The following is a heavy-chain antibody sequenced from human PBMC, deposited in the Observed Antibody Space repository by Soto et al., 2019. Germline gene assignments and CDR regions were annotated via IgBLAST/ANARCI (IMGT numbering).Heavy chain of an antibody. CDR2: IIPIFGIA. Sequence: SVKVSCKASGDTFSSYTISWVRQAPGQGLEWMGRIIPIFGIANYAQKFQGRVTITADKSTSTVYMELSSLRSQDTAVYYCAREGAYCGGDRYSDYWGQ. CDR3: AREGAYCGGDRYSDY. D-gene: IGHD2-21*02. CDR1: GDTFSSYT. V-gene: IGHV1-69*04. J-gene: IGHJ4*01.